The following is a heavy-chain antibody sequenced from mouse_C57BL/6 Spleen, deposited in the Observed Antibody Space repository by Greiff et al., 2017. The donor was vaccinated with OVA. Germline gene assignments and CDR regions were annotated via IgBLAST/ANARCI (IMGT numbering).Heavy chain of an antibody. V-gene: IGHV1-15*01. D-gene: IGHD2-1*01. J-gene: IGHJ3*01. CDR1: GYTFTDYE. Sequence: VKLVESGAELVRPGASVTLSCKASGYTFTDYEMHWVKQTPVHGLEWIGAIDPETGGTAYNQKFKGKAILTADKSSSTAYMELRSLTSEDSAVYYCTRAGLGIYYGNSAWFAYWGQGTLVTVSA. CDR2: IDPETGGT. CDR3: TRAGLGIYYGNSAWFAY.